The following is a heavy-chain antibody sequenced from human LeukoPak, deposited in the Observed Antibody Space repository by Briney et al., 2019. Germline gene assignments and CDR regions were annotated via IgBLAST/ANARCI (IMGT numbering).Heavy chain of an antibody. D-gene: IGHD3-10*01. J-gene: IGHJ6*03. Sequence: SETLSLTCTVSGGSISSYYWSWIRQPAGKGLEWIGRIYTSGSTNYNPSLKSRFTMSVDTSKNQFSLKLSSVTAADTAVYYCARASRQYGSGSSYYYYYYMDVWGKGTTVTVSS. V-gene: IGHV4-4*07. CDR1: GGSISSYY. CDR2: IYTSGST. CDR3: ARASRQYGSGSSYYYYYYMDV.